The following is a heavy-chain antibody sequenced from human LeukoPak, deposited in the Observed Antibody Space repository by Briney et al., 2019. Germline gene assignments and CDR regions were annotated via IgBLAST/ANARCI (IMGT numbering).Heavy chain of an antibody. CDR2: NYTSGST. CDR1: GGSISSYY. Sequence: SEPLSLTCTVSGGSISSYYWSWIRQPAGKGLEWIGRNYTSGSTNYNPSLKSRVTISVDTSKKQFSLKLSSVTAADTAVYYCARELPYDYVWGSYRPLAFDIWGQGTMVTVSS. J-gene: IGHJ3*02. V-gene: IGHV4-4*07. CDR3: ARELPYDYVWGSYRPLAFDI. D-gene: IGHD3-16*02.